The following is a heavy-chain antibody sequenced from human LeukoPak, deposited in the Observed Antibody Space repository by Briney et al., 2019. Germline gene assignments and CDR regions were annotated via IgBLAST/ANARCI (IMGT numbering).Heavy chain of an antibody. CDR3: ARQEGIARGFFDY. J-gene: IGHJ4*02. D-gene: IGHD6-13*01. CDR2: IYYSGST. V-gene: IGHV4-39*01. Sequence: SETLSLTCTVSGGSISGSSYYWGWIRQPPGKGLEWIGSIYYSGSTYYNPSLKSRVTISVDTSKNQFSLKLSSVTAADTAVYYCARQEGIARGFFDYWGQGTLVTVSS. CDR1: GGSISGSSYY.